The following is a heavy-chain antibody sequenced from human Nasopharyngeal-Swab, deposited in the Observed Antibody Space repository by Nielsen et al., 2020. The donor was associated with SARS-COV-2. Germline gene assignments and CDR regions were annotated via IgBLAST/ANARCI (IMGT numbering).Heavy chain of an antibody. J-gene: IGHJ4*02. CDR2: INHSGST. D-gene: IGHD2-15*01. CDR3: ARGLVVAATEWRGIDY. CDR1: GGSFSGYY. Sequence: SETLSLTCAVYGGSFSGYYWSWIRQPPGKGLEWIGEINHSGSTNYNPSLKSRVTISVDTSENQFSLKLSSVTAADTAVYYCARGLVVAATEWRGIDYRGQGTLVTVSS. V-gene: IGHV4-34*01.